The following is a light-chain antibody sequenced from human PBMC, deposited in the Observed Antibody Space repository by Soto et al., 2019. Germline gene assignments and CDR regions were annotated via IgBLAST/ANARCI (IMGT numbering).Light chain of an antibody. CDR2: AVS. CDR1: QGVSSW. J-gene: IGKJ1*01. CDR3: QQCYMGWT. Sequence: DIQMTQSPSSVSASVGDRVTITCRASQGVSSWLLWYQQKPGKAPKLLIYAVSSLQSGVPSRFSGTGSGTEFTFSITSLQPEDFGTYYCQQCYMGWTFGQGTKVDNK. V-gene: IGKV1-12*01.